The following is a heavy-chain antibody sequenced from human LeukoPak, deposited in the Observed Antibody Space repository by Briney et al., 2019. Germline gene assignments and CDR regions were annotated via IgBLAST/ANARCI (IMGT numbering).Heavy chain of an antibody. Sequence: GGSLGLSCAASGFTFSSYGMHWVRQAPGKGLEWEAVISYDGSNKYYADSVKGRFTISRDNSKNTLYLQMNSLRADDTAVYYCAKAVVVVAATRNYFDYWGQGTLVTVSS. CDR3: AKAVVVVAATRNYFDY. CDR2: ISYDGSNK. J-gene: IGHJ4*02. V-gene: IGHV3-30*18. CDR1: GFTFSSYG. D-gene: IGHD2-15*01.